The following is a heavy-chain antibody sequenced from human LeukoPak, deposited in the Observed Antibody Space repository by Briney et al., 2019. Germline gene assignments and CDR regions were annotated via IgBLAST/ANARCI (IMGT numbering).Heavy chain of an antibody. V-gene: IGHV4-59*01. CDR2: IYYSGST. CDR1: GGSISSYY. Sequence: SETLSLTCTVSGGSISSYYWSWIRQPPGKGLEWIGYIYYSGSTNYNPSLKSRVTISVDTSKNQFSLKLSSVTAADTAVYYCARSVADNGMDVWGQGTTVTVSS. CDR3: ARSVADNGMDV. J-gene: IGHJ6*02. D-gene: IGHD4-23*01.